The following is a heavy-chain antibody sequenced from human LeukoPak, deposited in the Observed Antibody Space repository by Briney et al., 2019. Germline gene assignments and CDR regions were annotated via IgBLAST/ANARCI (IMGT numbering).Heavy chain of an antibody. J-gene: IGHJ5*02. V-gene: IGHV3-21*01. Sequence: GGSLRLSCAASGFTFSIYTMNWVRQAPGKGLEWVSSISSSTSYIYYADSVKGRFTISRDNAKNSLYLQMNSLRAEDTAVYYCARDLLHVGAEVEMATINNWFDPWGQGTLVTVSS. CDR3: ARDLLHVGAEVEMATINNWFDP. CDR1: GFTFSIYT. D-gene: IGHD5-24*01. CDR2: ISSSTSYI.